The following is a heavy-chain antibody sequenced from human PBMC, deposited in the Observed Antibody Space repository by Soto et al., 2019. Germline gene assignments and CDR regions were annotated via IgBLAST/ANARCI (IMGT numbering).Heavy chain of an antibody. J-gene: IGHJ3*02. CDR3: AHTGSGYCSGGSCYSVFAFDI. D-gene: IGHD2-15*01. Sequence: SGPTLVNPTQTLTLTCTFSGFSPSTSGVGVGWIRQPPGKALECLALIYWDDDKRYSPSLKSRLTITKDTSKNQVVLTMTNMDPVDTATYYCAHTGSGYCSGGSCYSVFAFDIWGQGTMVTVSS. CDR1: GFSPSTSGVG. V-gene: IGHV2-5*02. CDR2: IYWDDDK.